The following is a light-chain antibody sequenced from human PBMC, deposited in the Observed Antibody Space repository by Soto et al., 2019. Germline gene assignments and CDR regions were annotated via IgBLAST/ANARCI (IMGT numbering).Light chain of an antibody. CDR1: QSVLYTSKNKNY. CDR2: WAS. Sequence: DTVMTQSPGSLSVSVGERATINCKSSQSVLYTSKNKNYLAWYQQKPGQPPKLLIYWASTRESGVPDRFRGSGSGTDFTLTISSLQAEDAAVYYCQQYYRSPLTFGQGTRLDIK. CDR3: QQYYRSPLT. J-gene: IGKJ5*01. V-gene: IGKV4-1*01.